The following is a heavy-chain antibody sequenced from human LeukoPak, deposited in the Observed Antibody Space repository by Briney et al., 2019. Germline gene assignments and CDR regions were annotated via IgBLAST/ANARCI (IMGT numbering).Heavy chain of an antibody. J-gene: IGHJ5*02. V-gene: IGHV4-34*01. D-gene: IGHD2-21*01. CDR2: ITYRGSP. CDR3: ATYGGDWKFDT. CDR1: DGSLDIYY. Sequence: SETLSLTCGASDGSLDIYYWMFVRQPPGKGLQWIGEITYRGSPYYHPSLKSRVTISIDASQRHVSLRLTSVTAADTAVYYCATYGGDWKFDTWGQGTLVTVSS.